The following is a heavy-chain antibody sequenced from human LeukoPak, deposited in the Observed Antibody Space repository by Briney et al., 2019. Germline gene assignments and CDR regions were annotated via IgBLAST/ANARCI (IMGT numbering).Heavy chain of an antibody. D-gene: IGHD4-23*01. J-gene: IGHJ4*02. V-gene: IGHV3-23*01. CDR1: GFTFSSYA. Sequence: PGGSLRLSCAASGFTFSSYAMSWVRQAPGKGLEWVSAISGSGGSTYYADSVKGRFTISRDNSKNTLYLQMNSLRAEDTAVYYRAKDGSDGGHYFDYWGQGTLVTVSS. CDR2: ISGSGGST. CDR3: AKDGSDGGHYFDY.